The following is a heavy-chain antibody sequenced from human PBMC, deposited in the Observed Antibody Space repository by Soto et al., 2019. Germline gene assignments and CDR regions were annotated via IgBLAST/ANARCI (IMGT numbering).Heavy chain of an antibody. D-gene: IGHD1-26*01. CDR1: GGSMSKYY. J-gene: IGHJ4*02. CDR2: VYTSGST. Sequence: SETLSLTCNVSGGSMSKYYWSWIRQPAGKGLEWIGRVYTSGSTNYNPSLKSRVTMSIDTSNNHFSLKLNSVTAADTAVYYCARTVGAAYYFDFWGQGTLVTVSS. CDR3: ARTVGAAYYFDF. V-gene: IGHV4-4*07.